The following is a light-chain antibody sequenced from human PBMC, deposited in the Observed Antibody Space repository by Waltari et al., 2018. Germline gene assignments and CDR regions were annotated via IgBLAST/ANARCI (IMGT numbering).Light chain of an antibody. V-gene: IGLV4-69*01. CDR3: QTWDTDSYVI. J-gene: IGLJ2*01. CDR2: LNTDGSH. Sequence: QLVLPQSPSASASLGASVKLTCTLSSGHSTYAIAWHQQQPEKGPRYLMKLNTDGSHNEGDGIPDRFSGSSSGAERYLTISSLQSEDEADYYCQTWDTDSYVIFGGGTKLTVL. CDR1: SGHSTYA.